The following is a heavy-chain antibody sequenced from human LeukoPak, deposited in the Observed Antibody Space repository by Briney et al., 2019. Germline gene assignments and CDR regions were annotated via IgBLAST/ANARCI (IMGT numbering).Heavy chain of an antibody. CDR3: ARDGGYSYGLYYFDY. CDR2: IWYDGSNK. D-gene: IGHD5-18*01. Sequence: PGRSLRLSCAASGFTFSSYGMHWVRQAPGKGPEWVAVIWYDGSNKYYADSVKGRFTISRDNSKNTLYLQMNSLRAEDTAVYYCARDGGYSYGLYYFDYWGQGTLVTVSS. CDR1: GFTFSSYG. J-gene: IGHJ4*02. V-gene: IGHV3-33*01.